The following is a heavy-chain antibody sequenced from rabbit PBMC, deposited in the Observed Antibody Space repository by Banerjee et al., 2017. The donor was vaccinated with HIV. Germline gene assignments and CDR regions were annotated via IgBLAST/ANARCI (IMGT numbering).Heavy chain of an antibody. CDR2: INAVTGKA. CDR1: GFDFSNKAV. J-gene: IGHJ4*01. Sequence: QEQLVESGGGLVKPEGSLKLSCTASGFDFSNKAVMCWVRQAPGKGLEWIACINAVTGKAVYASWAKGRFTFSKTSSTTVTLQVTSLTAADTATYFCARNFDLWGPGTLVTVS. CDR3: ARNFDL. V-gene: IGHV1S45*01.